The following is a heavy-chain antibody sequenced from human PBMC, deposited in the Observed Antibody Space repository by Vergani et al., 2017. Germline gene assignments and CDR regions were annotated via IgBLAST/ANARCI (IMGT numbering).Heavy chain of an antibody. J-gene: IGHJ3*02. Sequence: QVQLVESGGGVVQPGRSLRLSCAASGFTFSSYGMHWVRQAPGKGLEWVAVISYVGSNQYYADSVKGRFTITRDNSKNTLYLQMNSLRAEDTAVYYCAKGGSSSGWFDAFDIWGQGTMVTVSS. CDR2: ISYVGSNQ. V-gene: IGHV3-30*18. D-gene: IGHD6-19*01. CDR3: AKGGSSSGWFDAFDI. CDR1: GFTFSSYG.